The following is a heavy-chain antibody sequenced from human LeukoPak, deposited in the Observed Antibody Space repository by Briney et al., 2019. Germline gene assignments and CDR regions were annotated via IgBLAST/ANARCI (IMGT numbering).Heavy chain of an antibody. D-gene: IGHD3-22*01. Sequence: SETLSLTCAVYGGSFSGYYWSWIRQPPGKGLEWIGEINHSGSTNYNPSLKSRVTISVDTSKNQFSLKLSSVTAADTAVYYCARGRESSETRNDYWGQGTLVTVSS. V-gene: IGHV4-34*01. J-gene: IGHJ4*02. CDR1: GGSFSGYY. CDR2: INHSGST. CDR3: ARGRESSETRNDY.